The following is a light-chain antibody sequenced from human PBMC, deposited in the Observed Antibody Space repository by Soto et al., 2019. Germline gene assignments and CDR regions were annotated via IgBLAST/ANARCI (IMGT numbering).Light chain of an antibody. J-gene: IGKJ5*01. CDR3: QQYNYWPLP. CDR1: QRVGSS. Sequence: DIVLTKSQDPLSFSTGEIATLSCWASQRVGSSLAWYQQKPGQPPRLLIYGASTRATGVPARFSGGGSGTEFTLTITCLQSEDFALYWCQQYNYWPLPFCPVTRLEV. V-gene: IGKV3D-15*01. CDR2: GAS.